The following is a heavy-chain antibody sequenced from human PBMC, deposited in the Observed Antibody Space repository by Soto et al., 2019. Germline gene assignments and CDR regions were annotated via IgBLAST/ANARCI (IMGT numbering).Heavy chain of an antibody. CDR3: VKDYGRNWNYVFDF. V-gene: IGHV3-64D*08. J-gene: IGHJ4*02. CDR1: GFTFNNFA. D-gene: IGHD1-7*01. CDR2: INGNGGAT. Sequence: GGSLRLSCSPSGFTFNNFAMHWLRQAPGKGLEYVSSINGNGGATHYADSVKGRFTISRDNSKNILFLRMSSLRPEDTALYYCVKDYGRNWNYVFDFWGQGTLVTVSS.